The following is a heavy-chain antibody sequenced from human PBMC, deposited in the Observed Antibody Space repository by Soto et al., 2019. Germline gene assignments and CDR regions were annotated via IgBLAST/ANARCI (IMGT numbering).Heavy chain of an antibody. D-gene: IGHD3-22*01. CDR1: GGSISSYY. V-gene: IGHV4-59*01. CDR2: IYYSGST. J-gene: IGHJ5*02. CDR3: ASDGRHYDSSGYPYNDNWFDP. Sequence: PSETLSLTCTVSGGSISSYYWSWIRQPPGRGLEWIGYIYYSGSTNYNPSLKSRVTISIDMSKNQFSLKLNSVTAADTGVYFCASDGRHYDSSGYPYNDNWFDPWGQGTLVTV.